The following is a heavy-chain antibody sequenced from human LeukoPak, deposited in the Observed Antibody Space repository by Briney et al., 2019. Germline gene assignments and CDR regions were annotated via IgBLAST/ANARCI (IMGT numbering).Heavy chain of an antibody. V-gene: IGHV3-7*01. J-gene: IGHJ4*02. CDR2: INQDGSDK. CDR3: ARDWIQLWSFDY. CDR1: EFTFSTYW. Sequence: GGSLRLSCVASEFTFSTYWMSWVRQAPGKGLEWVANINQDGSDKYYVDSVKGRFTISRDNAKNSLYLQMNSLRAEDTAVYYCARDWIQLWSFDYWGQGTLVTVSS. D-gene: IGHD5-18*01.